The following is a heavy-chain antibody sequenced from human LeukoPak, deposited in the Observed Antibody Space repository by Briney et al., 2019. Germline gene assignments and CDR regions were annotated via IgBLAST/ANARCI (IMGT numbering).Heavy chain of an antibody. CDR2: ISGDGGST. CDR1: GFTFDDYA. Sequence: GGSLRLSCAASGFTFDDYAMHWVRQAPGKGLEWVSLISGDGGSTYYADSVKGRFTISRDNSKNSLYLQMNSLRTEDTALYYCAKAMVVRKYYYYYYYMDVWGKGTTVTVYS. CDR3: AKAMVVRKYYYYYYYMDV. J-gene: IGHJ6*03. D-gene: IGHD2-15*01. V-gene: IGHV3-43*02.